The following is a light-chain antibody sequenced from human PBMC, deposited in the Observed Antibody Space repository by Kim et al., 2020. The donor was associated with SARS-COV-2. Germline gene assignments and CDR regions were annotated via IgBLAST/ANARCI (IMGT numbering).Light chain of an antibody. Sequence: SVGDRVSITCRAGKDINTCLCWYQQKPRKALKLLIYGASNLQSGVPSRFSGSGSGTAFTITISRLQPADCATYYCQQANSFPPLTFGQGTKVDIK. CDR2: GAS. J-gene: IGKJ1*01. CDR1: KDINTC. V-gene: IGKV1-12*01. CDR3: QQANSFPPLT.